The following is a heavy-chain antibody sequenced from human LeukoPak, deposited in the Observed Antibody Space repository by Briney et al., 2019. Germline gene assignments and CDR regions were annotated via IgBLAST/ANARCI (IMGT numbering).Heavy chain of an antibody. CDR2: IYYSGST. Sequence: SETLSLTCTVSGGSISSSSYYWGWIRQPPGKGLEWIGSIYYSGSTDYNVSLKSRVTISVDTSKNQFSLRLSSVTAADTAVYYCARLWGASGWLRVDYWGQGTLVTVSS. CDR3: ARLWGASGWLRVDY. D-gene: IGHD6-19*01. V-gene: IGHV4-39*01. CDR1: GGSISSSSYY. J-gene: IGHJ4*02.